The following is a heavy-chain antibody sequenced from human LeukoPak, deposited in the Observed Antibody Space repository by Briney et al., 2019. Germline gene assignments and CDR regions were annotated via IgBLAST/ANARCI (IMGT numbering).Heavy chain of an antibody. Sequence: GGSLRLSCAASGFTFTIYAMSWVRQSPGKGLGWVSSISDSGDRTYYADSVKGRFTISRDNSRNTLYLQVNSLRAEDTAVYYCAKSGSVPPDYWGQETLVTVSS. CDR2: ISDSGDRT. J-gene: IGHJ4*02. CDR3: AKSGSVPPDY. D-gene: IGHD2-2*01. CDR1: GFTFTIYA. V-gene: IGHV3-23*01.